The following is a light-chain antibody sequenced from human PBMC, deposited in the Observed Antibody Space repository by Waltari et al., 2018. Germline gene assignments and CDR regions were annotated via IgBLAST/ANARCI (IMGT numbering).Light chain of an antibody. J-gene: IGLJ1*01. CDR3: YSSDSTGLRV. CDR2: EDT. Sequence: YELTQPPSVSVSPGQTARNTCPGNELPRKYAYWFQQKSGQAPRLVMYEDTKRPSGIPERFSGSSSGTVATLTISGAQVDDEADYYCYSSDSTGLRVFGGGTTVVVL. CDR1: ELPRKY. V-gene: IGLV3-10*01.